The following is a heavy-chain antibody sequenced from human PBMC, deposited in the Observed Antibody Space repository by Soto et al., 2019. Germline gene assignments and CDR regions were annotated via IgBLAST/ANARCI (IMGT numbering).Heavy chain of an antibody. CDR3: ARDSSSSFGFDS. CDR2: INPNSGGT. V-gene: IGHV1-2*02. Sequence: ASVKVSCKASGYTFTGYYMHWVRQAPGQGLEWMGWINPNSGGTNYAQKFQGRVTMTRDTSISTAYMELSRLRSDDTAVYYCARDSSSSFGFDSWGQGTLVTVSS. CDR1: GYTFTGYY. D-gene: IGHD6-6*01. J-gene: IGHJ5*01.